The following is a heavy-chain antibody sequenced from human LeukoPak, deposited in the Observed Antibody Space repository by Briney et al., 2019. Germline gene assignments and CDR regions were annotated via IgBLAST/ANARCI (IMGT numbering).Heavy chain of an antibody. V-gene: IGHV3-48*03. CDR2: ISDTGSTI. CDR1: GFTFSSYE. D-gene: IGHD6-19*01. CDR3: AKFGYSSGWPPRGEGVDY. J-gene: IGHJ4*02. Sequence: HPGGSLRLSCAASGFTFSSYELNWVRQAPGKGLEWVSYISDTGSTIYYADSVKGRFTISRDNSKNTLYLQMNSLRAEDTAVYYCAKFGYSSGWPPRGEGVDYWGQGTLVTVSS.